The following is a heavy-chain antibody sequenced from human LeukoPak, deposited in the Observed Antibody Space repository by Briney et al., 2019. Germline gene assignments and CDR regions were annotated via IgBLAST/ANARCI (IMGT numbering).Heavy chain of an antibody. Sequence: SETLSLTCAVYGGSFSGYYWSWIRQPPGKGLEWIGEINHSGSTNYNPSLKSRVTISVDTSKNQFSLKLSSVTAADTAVYYCASRRGYSYGNLLLRPYYFDYWGQGTLVTVSS. J-gene: IGHJ4*02. V-gene: IGHV4-34*01. CDR1: GGSFSGYY. D-gene: IGHD5-18*01. CDR3: ASRRGYSYGNLLLRPYYFDY. CDR2: INHSGST.